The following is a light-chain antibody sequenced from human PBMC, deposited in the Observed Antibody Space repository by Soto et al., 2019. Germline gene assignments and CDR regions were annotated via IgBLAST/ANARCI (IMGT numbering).Light chain of an antibody. CDR3: SSYAGTDNFYG. J-gene: IGLJ1*01. CDR2: EVS. CDR1: SSDVGGYNY. V-gene: IGLV2-8*01. Sequence: QSVLTQPPSASGSPGQSVTISCTGTSSDVGGYNYVSWYQQHPGKATKLMIYEVSKRPSGVPDRFSGSKSANTASLTVSGLQAEDEADYYCSSYAGTDNFYGFGTVTKLTVL.